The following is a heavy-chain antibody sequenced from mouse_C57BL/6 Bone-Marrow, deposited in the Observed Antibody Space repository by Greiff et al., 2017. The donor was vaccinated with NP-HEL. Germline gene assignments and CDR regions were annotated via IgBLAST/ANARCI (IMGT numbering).Heavy chain of an antibody. CDR2: INPYNGGT. CDR1: GYTFTDYY. V-gene: IGHV1-19*01. J-gene: IGHJ1*03. Sequence: EVQLQQSGPVLVKPGASVKMSCKASGYTFTDYYMNWVKQSHGKSLEWIGVINPYNGGTSYNQKFKGKATLTVDKSSSTAYMELNSLTSEDSAVYYCASFITTSPYWYFDVWGTGTTVTVSS. D-gene: IGHD1-1*01. CDR3: ASFITTSPYWYFDV.